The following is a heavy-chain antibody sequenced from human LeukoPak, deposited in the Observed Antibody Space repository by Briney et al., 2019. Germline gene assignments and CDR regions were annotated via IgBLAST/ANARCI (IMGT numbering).Heavy chain of an antibody. J-gene: IGHJ4*02. CDR2: IKQDGSET. V-gene: IGHV3-7*01. CDR1: GFTFSTYW. D-gene: IGHD1-26*01. Sequence: GGSLRLSCAASGFTFSTYWMTWLRQAPGKGLEWVAYIKQDGSETYYVDSVKGRFTISRDNAKNSLYLQMNSLRAEDTAVYYCARHTGTYFNYWGQGTLVTVSS. CDR3: ARHTGTYFNY.